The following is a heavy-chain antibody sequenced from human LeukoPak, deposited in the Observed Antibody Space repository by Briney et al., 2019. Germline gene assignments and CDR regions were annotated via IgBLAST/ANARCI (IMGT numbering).Heavy chain of an antibody. Sequence: SETLSLTCTVSGGSISSSSYYWGWIRQPPGKGLEWIGSIYYSGSTYYNPSLKSRVTISVDTSKNQFSLKLSSVTAADMAVYYCARHRSGWYLDYWGQGTLVTVSS. CDR2: IYYSGST. V-gene: IGHV4-39*01. CDR1: GGSISSSSYY. D-gene: IGHD6-19*01. J-gene: IGHJ4*02. CDR3: ARHRSGWYLDY.